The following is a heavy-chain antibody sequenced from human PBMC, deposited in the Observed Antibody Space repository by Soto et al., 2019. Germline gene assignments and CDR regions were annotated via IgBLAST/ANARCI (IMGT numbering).Heavy chain of an antibody. Sequence: QVQLVQSGAEEKKPGASVKVSCKASGYTFTSYAMHWVRQAPGQRLEWMGWINAGNGNTKYSQKFQGRVTITRDTSASTAYMELSSMRSEDTAVYYCARGITLPTPLDYWGQGTLVTVSS. D-gene: IGHD1-20*01. CDR3: ARGITLPTPLDY. J-gene: IGHJ4*02. V-gene: IGHV1-3*05. CDR1: GYTFTSYA. CDR2: INAGNGNT.